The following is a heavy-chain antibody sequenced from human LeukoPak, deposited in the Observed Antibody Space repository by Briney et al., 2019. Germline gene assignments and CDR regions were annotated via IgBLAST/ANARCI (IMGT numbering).Heavy chain of an antibody. CDR2: ISGDSTDI. CDR3: ARDLTGSDGY. D-gene: IGHD1-20*01. V-gene: IGHV3-21*01. CDR1: GFTFKSYA. J-gene: IGHJ4*02. Sequence: GGSLRLSCATSGFTFKSYAMNWVRQSPGKGLEWVSSISGDSTDIYYADSLMGRSTISRDNAKNSLYLQINSLRAEDTAIYYCARDLTGSDGYWGQGTLVTVSS.